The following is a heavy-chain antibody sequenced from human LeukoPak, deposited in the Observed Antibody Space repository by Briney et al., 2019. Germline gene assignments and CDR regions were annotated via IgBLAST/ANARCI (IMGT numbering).Heavy chain of an antibody. CDR3: VRDWGYDSSGYWQKYFDT. D-gene: IGHD3-22*01. Sequence: HPGGSLRLSCATSGFTFTTFWMHWVRQASGKGLVWVSRINHDGSSTNYADSVKGRFTISRDNAKNTVYLQMNSLRAEDTAVYYCVRDWGYDSSGYWQKYFDTWGQGTLVTVSS. V-gene: IGHV3-74*01. CDR2: INHDGSST. CDR1: GFTFTTFW. J-gene: IGHJ4*02.